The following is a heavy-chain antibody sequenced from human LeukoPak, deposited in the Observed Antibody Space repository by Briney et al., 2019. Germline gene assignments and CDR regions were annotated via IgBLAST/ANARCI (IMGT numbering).Heavy chain of an antibody. V-gene: IGHV1-46*01. CDR1: GYTFTSYY. Sequence: ASVTVSCTASGYTFTSYYMHWVRQAPGQGLEWMGIINPSGGSTSYAQKFQGRVTMTRDTSISTAYMELSRLRSDDTAVYYCARVGYGIPRVMDVWGKGTTVTVSS. D-gene: IGHD5-18*01. J-gene: IGHJ6*03. CDR2: INPSGGST. CDR3: ARVGYGIPRVMDV.